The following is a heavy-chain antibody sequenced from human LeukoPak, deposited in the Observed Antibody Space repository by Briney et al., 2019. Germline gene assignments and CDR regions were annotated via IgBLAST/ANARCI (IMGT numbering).Heavy chain of an antibody. J-gene: IGHJ3*02. CDR1: EFTFSSYR. CDR2: ISSSSSYI. Sequence: PGGSLRLSCAASEFTFSSYRMDWVRQAPGKGLEWVSSISSSSSYIYYADSVKGRFTISRDNAKNSLYLQMNSLRAEDTAVYYCAREYGGGGAFDIWGQGTMVTVSS. CDR3: AREYGGGGAFDI. V-gene: IGHV3-21*01. D-gene: IGHD4-23*01.